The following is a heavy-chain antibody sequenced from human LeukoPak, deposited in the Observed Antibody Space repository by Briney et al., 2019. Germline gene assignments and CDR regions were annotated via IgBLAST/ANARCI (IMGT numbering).Heavy chain of an antibody. Sequence: SETLSLTCTVSGGSISSYYWSWIRQPPGKGLEWIGYIYYSGSTNYNPSLKSRVTISADTSRNQFSLKLTSVTATDAAVYYCARHGRHGDYSYWGQGTLVTVSS. J-gene: IGHJ4*02. CDR1: GGSISSYY. CDR3: ARHGRHGDYSY. V-gene: IGHV4-59*08. D-gene: IGHD4-17*01. CDR2: IYYSGST.